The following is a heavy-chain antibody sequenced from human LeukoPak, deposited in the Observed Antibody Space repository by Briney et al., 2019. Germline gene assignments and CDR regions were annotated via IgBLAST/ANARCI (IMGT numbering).Heavy chain of an antibody. V-gene: IGHV5-51*01. CDR3: ARQEDYYDSSGYYYGDY. Sequence: GESLKISCKGSGYIFSGQWIGWVRQMPGKGLEYMGIIYPADSDTRYSPSFQGQVTISADKSISTAYLQWSSLKASDTAMYYCARQEDYYDSSGYYYGDYWGQGTLVTVSS. CDR2: IYPADSDT. D-gene: IGHD3-22*01. CDR1: GYIFSGQW. J-gene: IGHJ4*02.